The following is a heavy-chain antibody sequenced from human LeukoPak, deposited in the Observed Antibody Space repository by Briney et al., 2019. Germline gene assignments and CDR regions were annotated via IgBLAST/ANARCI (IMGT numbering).Heavy chain of an antibody. CDR2: IIPIFGTA. CDR1: GGTFSSYA. V-gene: IGHV1-69*05. Sequence: SVKVSCKASGGTFSSYAISWVRHAPGQGLEWMRGIIPIFGTANYAQKFQGRVTITTDESTSTAYMELSSLRSEDTAVYYCARGDYGSGYYYIFDYWGQGTLVTVSS. D-gene: IGHD3-22*01. J-gene: IGHJ4*02. CDR3: ARGDYGSGYYYIFDY.